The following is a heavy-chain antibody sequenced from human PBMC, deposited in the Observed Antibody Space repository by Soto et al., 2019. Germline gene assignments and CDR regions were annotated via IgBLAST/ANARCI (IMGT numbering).Heavy chain of an antibody. CDR3: ARDIGFDYVN. V-gene: IGHV3-7*01. D-gene: IGHD5-12*01. Sequence: LRLSSAVSRFNVWSYWMSLVHQAPGKGLEWVASIRENGSEIYYLQSVRGRFAISRDSAGNALQLAMNYLSAEDTATYFCARDIGFDYVNWGQGTLVTVSS. CDR2: IRENGSEI. CDR1: RFNVWSYW. J-gene: IGHJ4*02.